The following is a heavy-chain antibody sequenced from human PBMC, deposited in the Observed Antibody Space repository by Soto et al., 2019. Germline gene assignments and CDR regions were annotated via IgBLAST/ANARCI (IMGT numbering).Heavy chain of an antibody. CDR2: TYYRSKWYN. CDR3: ARGTIVWEPAYYYYYMYV. V-gene: IGHV6-1*01. CDR1: GDSVSSNSAA. J-gene: IGHJ6*03. Sequence: SQTLSLTCAISGDSVSSNSAAWNWIRQSPSRGLEWLGRTYYRSKWYNDYAVSVKSRITINPDTSKNQFSLQLNSVTPEDTAVYYCARGTIVWEPAYYYYYMYVWGKGTSVTVSS. D-gene: IGHD3-10*01.